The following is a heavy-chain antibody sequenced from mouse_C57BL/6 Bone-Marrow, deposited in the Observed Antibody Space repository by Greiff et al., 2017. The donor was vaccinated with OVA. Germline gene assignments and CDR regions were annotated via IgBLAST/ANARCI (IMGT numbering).Heavy chain of an antibody. CDR1: GYTFTSYW. CDR3: AIDKFITTVVARGGVDY. V-gene: IGHV1-74*01. J-gene: IGHJ2*01. D-gene: IGHD1-1*01. Sequence: QVQLQQSGAELVKPGASVKVSCKASGYTFTSYWMHWVKQRPGQGLAWIGRIHPSDSDTNYNQKFKGKATLTVDKSSSTAYMQLSSLTSEDSAVYYGAIDKFITTVVARGGVDYWGQGTTLTVSS. CDR2: IHPSDSDT.